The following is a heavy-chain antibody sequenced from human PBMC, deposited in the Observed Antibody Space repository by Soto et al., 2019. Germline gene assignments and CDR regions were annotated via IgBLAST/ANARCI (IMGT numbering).Heavy chain of an antibody. D-gene: IGHD2-2*02. Sequence: ASVKVSCKASGYTFTSYAMHWVRHAPGQRLEWMGWINAGNGNTKYSQKFQGRVTITRDTSASTAYMELSSLRSEDTAVYYCAKSATVPAAIAYWGQGTLVTVSS. CDR2: INAGNGNT. V-gene: IGHV1-3*01. CDR1: GYTFTSYA. J-gene: IGHJ4*02. CDR3: AKSATVPAAIAY.